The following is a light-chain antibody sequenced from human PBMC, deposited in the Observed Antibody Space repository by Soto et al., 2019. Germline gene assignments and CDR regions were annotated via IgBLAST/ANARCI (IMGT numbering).Light chain of an antibody. J-gene: IGKJ1*01. CDR2: AAS. V-gene: IGKV1-39*01. CDR3: QQRSNWPPWT. Sequence: DIQVTQSPSSLSASVGDRVTITCQASQDITNYLNWYQQKPGKAPKLLIYAASTLQNGVPSRFSGSGSGTDFTLTISSLEPEDFAVYYCQQRSNWPPWTFGQGTKVDIK. CDR1: QDITNY.